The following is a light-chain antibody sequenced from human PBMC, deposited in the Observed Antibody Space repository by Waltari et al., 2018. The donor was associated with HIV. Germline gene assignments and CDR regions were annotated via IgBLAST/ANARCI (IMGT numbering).Light chain of an antibody. CDR2: DAS. Sequence: LSLSPGERATLSCRASQSVSSYLAWYQQKPGQAPRLLIYDASNRATGIPARFSGSGSGTDFTLTISSLEPEDFAVYYCQQRSNWLFTFGPGTKVDIK. J-gene: IGKJ3*01. CDR1: QSVSSY. V-gene: IGKV3-11*01. CDR3: QQRSNWLFT.